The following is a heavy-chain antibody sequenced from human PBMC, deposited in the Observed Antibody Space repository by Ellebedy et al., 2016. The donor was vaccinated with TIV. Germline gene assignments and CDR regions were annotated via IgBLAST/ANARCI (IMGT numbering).Heavy chain of an antibody. CDR1: GYTFTHYG. Sequence: AASVKVSCKASGYTFTHYGISWVRQAPGQGLEWMGWINPYNGNTTYAQKYQGRVTMTTDSSTRTAYMELSSLTSDDTAIYYCAGHLESRGHIHGGDYWGQGSLVTVSS. J-gene: IGHJ4*02. CDR3: AGHLESRGHIHGGDY. D-gene: IGHD3-10*01. CDR2: INPYNGNT. V-gene: IGHV1-18*04.